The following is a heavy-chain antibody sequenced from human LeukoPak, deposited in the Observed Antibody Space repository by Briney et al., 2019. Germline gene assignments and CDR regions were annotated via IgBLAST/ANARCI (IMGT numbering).Heavy chain of an antibody. D-gene: IGHD1-1*01. Sequence: SGGSLRRSCAASGFTFSSYSMNWVRQAPGKGLEWVSSISSSSSYIYYADSVKGRFTISRDNAKNSLYLQMNSLRAEDTAVYYCARDKGTYGMDVWGQGTTVTVSS. V-gene: IGHV3-21*01. J-gene: IGHJ6*02. CDR2: ISSSSSYI. CDR1: GFTFSSYS. CDR3: ARDKGTYGMDV.